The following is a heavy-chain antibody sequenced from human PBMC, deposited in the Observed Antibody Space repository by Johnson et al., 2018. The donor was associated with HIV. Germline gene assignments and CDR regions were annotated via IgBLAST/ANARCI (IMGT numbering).Heavy chain of an antibody. V-gene: IGHV3-30*03. D-gene: IGHD5-24*01. CDR3: AREMAWEDAFDV. Sequence: QVQLVESGGGVVQPGGSLRLSCAASGYTFSSYGMHWVRQAPGKGLEWVAVISYDGSNKYYADSLKGRFTISRDNSKNSLYLQMNSLRAEDTAVYYCAREMAWEDAFDVWGQGTMVTVSS. J-gene: IGHJ3*01. CDR1: GYTFSSYG. CDR2: ISYDGSNK.